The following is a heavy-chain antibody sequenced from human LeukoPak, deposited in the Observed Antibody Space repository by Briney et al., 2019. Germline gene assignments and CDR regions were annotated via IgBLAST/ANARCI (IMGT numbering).Heavy chain of an antibody. CDR2: IKKDGSEK. D-gene: IGHD3-3*01. Sequence: GGSLRLSCAASGFTLSSYGMHWVRQAPGKGLEWVANIKKDGSEKYYVDSVKGRFTISRDNAKNSLYLQMNSLRAEDTAVYYCARDTYYDFWSGYYSGGLDYWGQGTLVTVSS. J-gene: IGHJ4*02. CDR3: ARDTYYDFWSGYYSGGLDY. CDR1: GFTLSSYG. V-gene: IGHV3-7*01.